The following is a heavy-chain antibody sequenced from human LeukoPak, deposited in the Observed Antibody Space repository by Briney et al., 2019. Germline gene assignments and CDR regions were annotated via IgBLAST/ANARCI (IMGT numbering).Heavy chain of an antibody. V-gene: IGHV1-18*01. CDR1: GYTFTSYG. CDR2: TSAYNGNT. Sequence: ASVKVSCKASGYTFTSYGISWVRQAPGQGLEWMGWTSAYNGNTNYAQKLQGRVTMTTDTSTSTAYMELRSLRSDDTAVYYCARTHYDILTGEANWFDPWGQGTLVTVSS. CDR3: ARTHYDILTGEANWFDP. D-gene: IGHD3-9*01. J-gene: IGHJ5*02.